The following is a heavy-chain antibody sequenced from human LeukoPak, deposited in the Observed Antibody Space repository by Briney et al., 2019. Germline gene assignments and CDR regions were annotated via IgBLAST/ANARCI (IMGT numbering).Heavy chain of an antibody. Sequence: SETLSLTCTVSGGSISSYYWSWIRQPPGKGLEWIGYIYYGGSTNYNPSLKSRVTISVDTSKNQFSLKLSSVTAADTAVYYCASLPHYDILTGYYVMDVWGQGTTVTVSS. CDR1: GGSISSYY. V-gene: IGHV4-59*01. CDR3: ASLPHYDILTGYYVMDV. J-gene: IGHJ6*02. CDR2: IYYGGST. D-gene: IGHD3-9*01.